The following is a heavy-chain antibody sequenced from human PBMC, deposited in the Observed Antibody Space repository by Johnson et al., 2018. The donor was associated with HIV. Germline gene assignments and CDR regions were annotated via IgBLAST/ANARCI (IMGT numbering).Heavy chain of an antibody. CDR1: GFTFDEYD. CDR2: INWNGGTP. D-gene: IGHD3-22*01. CDR3: ARATYYYDTSGYLTRPRAFDV. J-gene: IGHJ3*01. V-gene: IGHV3-20*04. Sequence: VQLVESGGGVVQPGGSLRLSCEASGFTFDEYDMSWVRQAPGKGLEWDSSINWNGGTPGSADSVKGRFTISRDNAKNSLYLQMNSLRADDTALYYCARATYYYDTSGYLTRPRAFDVWGQGTMVTVSS.